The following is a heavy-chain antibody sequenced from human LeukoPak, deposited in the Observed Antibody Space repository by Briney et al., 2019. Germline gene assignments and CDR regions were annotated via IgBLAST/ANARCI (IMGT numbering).Heavy chain of an antibody. CDR1: GFTFSDYY. J-gene: IGHJ5*02. V-gene: IGHV3-11*04. CDR2: ISSSGSTI. D-gene: IGHD3-3*01. Sequence: GGSLRLSCAASGFTFSDYYMSWIRQAPGKGLEWVSYISSSGSTIYYADSVKGQFTISRDNAKNSLYLQMNSLRAEDTAVYYCARYITIFGVVISHLDPWGQGTLVTVSS. CDR3: ARYITIFGVVISHLDP.